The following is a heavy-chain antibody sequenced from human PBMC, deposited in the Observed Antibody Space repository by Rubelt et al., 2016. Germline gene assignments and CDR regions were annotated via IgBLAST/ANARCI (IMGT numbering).Heavy chain of an antibody. CDR1: GFTFSSYS. Sequence: EVQLVESGGGLVQPGGSLRLSCAASGFTFSSYSMNWVRQAPGKGLEWVSSISSSSSYIYYADSVKGRFTISRDNAKNSLYLQMNSLRAEDTAVYYCARDFQWRHAFDIWGQGTMVTVSS. CDR2: ISSSSSYI. V-gene: IGHV3-21*01. D-gene: IGHD6-19*01. CDR3: ARDFQWRHAFDI. J-gene: IGHJ3*02.